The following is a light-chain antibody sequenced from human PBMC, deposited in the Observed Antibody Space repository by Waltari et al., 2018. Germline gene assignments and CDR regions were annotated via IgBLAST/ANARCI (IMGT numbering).Light chain of an antibody. J-gene: IGLJ2*01. CDR2: QDS. CDR1: KLGDKY. CDR3: QAWDSSTYVV. Sequence: SYELTQPPSVSVSHGQTASITCSGGKLGDKYACWYQQKPGQSHVLVIYQDSKLPSGIPERFSGSNSGNTATLTISGTQAMDEADYYCQAWDSSTYVVFGGGTKLTVL. V-gene: IGLV3-1*01.